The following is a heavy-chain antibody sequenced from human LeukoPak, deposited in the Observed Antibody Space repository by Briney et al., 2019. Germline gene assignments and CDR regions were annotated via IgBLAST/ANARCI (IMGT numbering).Heavy chain of an antibody. CDR3: ARDDVPTYYYDSSGSY. J-gene: IGHJ4*02. V-gene: IGHV4-30-2*01. D-gene: IGHD3-22*01. Sequence: YHSGSTYYNPSLKSRVTISVDRSKNQFSLKLSSVTAADTAAYYCARDDVPTYYYDSSGSYWGQGTLVTVSS. CDR2: YHSGST.